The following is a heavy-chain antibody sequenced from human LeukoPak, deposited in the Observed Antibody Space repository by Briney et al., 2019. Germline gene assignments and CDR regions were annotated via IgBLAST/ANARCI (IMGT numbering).Heavy chain of an antibody. J-gene: IGHJ4*02. CDR2: IYYSGST. Sequence: SETLSLTCTVSGGSISSGGYYWSWIRQHPGKGLEWIGYIYYSGSTYYNPSLKSRVTISVDTSKNQFSLKLSSVTAADTAVYYCARVSMITFGGVIVTYFPFDYWGQGTLVTVSS. V-gene: IGHV4-31*03. CDR3: ARVSMITFGGVIVTYFPFDY. D-gene: IGHD3-16*02. CDR1: GGSISSGGYY.